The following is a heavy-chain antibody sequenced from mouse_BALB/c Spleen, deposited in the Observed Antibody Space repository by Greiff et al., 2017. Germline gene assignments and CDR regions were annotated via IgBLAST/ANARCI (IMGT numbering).Heavy chain of an antibody. Sequence: EVKVVESGGGLVQPGGSLRLSCATSGFTFTDYYMSWVRQPPGKALEWLGFIRNKANGYTTEYSASVKGRFTISRDNSQSILYLQMNTLRAEDSATYYCARDMDYYYAMDYWGQGTSVTVSS. CDR1: GFTFTDYY. V-gene: IGHV7-3*02. CDR3: ARDMDYYYAMDY. J-gene: IGHJ4*01. CDR2: IRNKANGYTT.